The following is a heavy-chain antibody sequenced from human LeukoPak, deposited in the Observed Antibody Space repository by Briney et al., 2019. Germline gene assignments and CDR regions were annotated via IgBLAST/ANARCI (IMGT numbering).Heavy chain of an antibody. D-gene: IGHD5-24*01. V-gene: IGHV5-51*01. CDR2: IYPGDSDT. J-gene: IGHJ4*02. Sequence: GESLQISCQGSGYSFTNYWIGWVRQMPGKGLEWMGIIYPGDSDTRYSPSFQGQVTISADKSISTAYLQWSSLKASDTAMYYCASLGGALGYNYDYWGQGTLVTVSP. CDR3: ASLGGALGYNYDY. CDR1: GYSFTNYW.